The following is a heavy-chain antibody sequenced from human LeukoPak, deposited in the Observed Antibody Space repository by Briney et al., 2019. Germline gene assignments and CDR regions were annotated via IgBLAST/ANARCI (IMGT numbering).Heavy chain of an antibody. CDR3: ARFREKYYYDSSGYPQVYFDY. CDR1: GFTFSSYA. V-gene: IGHV3-23*01. J-gene: IGHJ4*02. D-gene: IGHD3-22*01. CDR2: ISGSGGST. Sequence: GGSLRLSRAASGFTFSSYAMSWVRQAPGKGLEWVSAISGSGGSTYYADSVKGRFTISRDNSKNTLYLQMNSLRAEDTAVYYCARFREKYYYDSSGYPQVYFDYWGQGTLVTVSS.